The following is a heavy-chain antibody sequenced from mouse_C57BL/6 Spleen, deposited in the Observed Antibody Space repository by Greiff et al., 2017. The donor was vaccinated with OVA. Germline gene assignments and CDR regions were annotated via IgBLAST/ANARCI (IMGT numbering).Heavy chain of an antibody. V-gene: IGHV1-64*01. CDR2: IHPNSGST. CDR1: GYTFTSYW. CDR3: AFYYDYDGYYDY. Sequence: QVQLQQPGAELVKPGASVKLSCKASGYTFTSYWMHWVKQRPGQGLEWIGMIHPNSGSTNYNEKFKSKATLTVDKSSSTAYMQLSSLTSEDSAVYSCAFYYDYDGYYDYWGQGTTLTVSS. D-gene: IGHD2-4*01. J-gene: IGHJ2*01.